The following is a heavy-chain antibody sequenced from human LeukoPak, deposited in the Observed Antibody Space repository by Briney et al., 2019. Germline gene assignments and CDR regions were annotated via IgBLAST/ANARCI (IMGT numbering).Heavy chain of an antibody. V-gene: IGHV4-59*12. J-gene: IGHJ3*02. CDR3: ARDVGGGACSSTSCYTGGAFDI. CDR2: IYYSGST. CDR1: GGSISSYY. Sequence: SETLSLTCTVSGGSISSYYWSWIRQPPGKGLEWIGYIYYSGSTNYNPSLKSRVTISVDTSKNQFSLKLSSVTAADTAVYYCARDVGGGACSSTSCYTGGAFDIWGQGTMVTVSS. D-gene: IGHD2-2*02.